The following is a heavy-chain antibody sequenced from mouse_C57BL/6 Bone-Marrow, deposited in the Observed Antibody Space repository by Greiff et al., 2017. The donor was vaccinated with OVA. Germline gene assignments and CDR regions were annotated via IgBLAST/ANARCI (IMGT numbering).Heavy chain of an antibody. Sequence: QVQLKESGAELARPGASVKLSCKASGYTFTSYGISWVKQRTGQGLEWIGEIYPRSGNTYYNEKFKGKATLTADKSSSTAYMELRSLTSEDSAVYFCARGSRELGYWGQGTTLTVSS. V-gene: IGHV1-81*01. CDR1: GYTFTSYG. D-gene: IGHD4-1*01. J-gene: IGHJ2*01. CDR3: ARGSRELGY. CDR2: IYPRSGNT.